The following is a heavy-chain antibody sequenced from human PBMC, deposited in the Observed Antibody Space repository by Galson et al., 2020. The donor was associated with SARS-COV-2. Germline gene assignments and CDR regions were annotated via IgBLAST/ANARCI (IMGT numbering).Heavy chain of an antibody. J-gene: IGHJ6*02. CDR3: ARELEPQTFYYYGIDV. D-gene: IGHD1-1*01. Sequence: GGSLRLSCAASGFTFSRHTVHWVRQAPGKGLEWVALISYDGSNKYYADSVKDRFTISRDNSKNTLYLQMNSLRPEDTAVYYCARELEPQTFYYYGIDVWGQGTTVTVSS. CDR1: GFTFSRHT. CDR2: ISYDGSNK. V-gene: IGHV3-30*04.